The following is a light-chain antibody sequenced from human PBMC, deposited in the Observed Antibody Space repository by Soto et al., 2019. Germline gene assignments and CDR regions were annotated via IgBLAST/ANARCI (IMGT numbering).Light chain of an antibody. J-gene: IGLJ1*01. CDR3: SSYTSSSTDNYV. V-gene: IGLV2-14*01. CDR1: SSDVGGYNY. CDR2: DVS. Sequence: QSALTQPASVSGSPGQSITISCTGTSSDVGGYNYVSWYQQHPGKAPKLMIYDVSNRPSGVSNRFSGSKSGNTASLTISGLQAEDEADYYCSSYTSSSTDNYVVGTGTKLTVL.